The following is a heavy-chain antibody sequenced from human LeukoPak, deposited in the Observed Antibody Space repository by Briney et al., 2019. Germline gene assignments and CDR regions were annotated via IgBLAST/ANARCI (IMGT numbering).Heavy chain of an antibody. J-gene: IGHJ4*02. CDR2: INHSGST. D-gene: IGHD3-22*01. CDR3: ARRERVVITTNYYFDY. CDR1: GGSFSGYY. V-gene: IGHV4-34*01. Sequence: SETLSLTCAVCGGSFSGYYWSWIRQPPGKGLEWIGEINHSGSTNYNPSLKSRVTISVDTSKNQFSLKLSSVTAADTAVYYCARRERVVITTNYYFDYWGQGTLVTVSS.